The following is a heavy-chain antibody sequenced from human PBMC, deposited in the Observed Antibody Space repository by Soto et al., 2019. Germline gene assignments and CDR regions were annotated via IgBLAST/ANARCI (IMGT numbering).Heavy chain of an antibody. CDR1: VYTFTRSG. J-gene: IGHJ6*02. V-gene: IGHV1-18*01. CDR2: ISTYNGDT. CDR3: AREGLAPYYYSGLDV. Sequence: ASVNVSCKNSVYTFTRSGISWVRQAPGQRLEWMGWISTYNGDTNYAQTFQGRVTMTTDTSTSTVHMEVRSLRSDDTAVYYCAREGLAPYYYSGLDVWGQGTPVTVSS.